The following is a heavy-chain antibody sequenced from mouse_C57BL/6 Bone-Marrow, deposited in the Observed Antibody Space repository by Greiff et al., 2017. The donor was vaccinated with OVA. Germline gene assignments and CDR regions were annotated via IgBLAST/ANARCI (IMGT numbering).Heavy chain of an antibody. D-gene: IGHD4-1*01. CDR3: ARGGTSSFAY. CDR2: INPSTGGT. CDR1: GYSFTCYY. V-gene: IGHV1-42*01. Sequence: VQLKESGPELVKPGASVKISCKASGYSFTCYYMNWVKQSPEKSLEWIGEINPSTGGTTYNQKFKAKATLTVAKSSSTAYMQLTSLTSEDSAVFYCARGGTSSFAYWGRGNLVTVTA. J-gene: IGHJ3*01.